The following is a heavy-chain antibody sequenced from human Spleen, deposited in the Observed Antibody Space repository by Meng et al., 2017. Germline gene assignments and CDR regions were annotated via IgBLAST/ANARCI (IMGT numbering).Heavy chain of an antibody. J-gene: IGHJ5*02. V-gene: IGHV3-21*01. Sequence: GGSLRLSCAASGFTFSSYSMNWVRQAPGKGLEWVSSISSSSSYIYYADSVKGRFTISRDNAKNSLYLQMNSLRAEDTAVYYCARDPGEPVPLSGWYAWFDPWGQGTLVTVSS. CDR1: GFTFSSYS. D-gene: IGHD6-19*01. CDR3: ARDPGEPVPLSGWYAWFDP. CDR2: ISSSSSYI.